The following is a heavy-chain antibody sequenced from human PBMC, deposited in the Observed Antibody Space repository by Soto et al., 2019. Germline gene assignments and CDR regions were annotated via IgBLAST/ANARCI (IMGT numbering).Heavy chain of an antibody. V-gene: IGHV1-18*04. J-gene: IGHJ6*02. CDR3: ARDRSSSGWYYYYYGMDV. CDR2: ISAYNGNT. Sequence: QVQLVQSGAEVKKPGASVKVSCKASGYTFTSYGISWVRQAPGQGLEWMGWISAYNGNTNDAQKLQGRVTMTTDTSPSTAYMELRSLRSDDTAVYYCARDRSSSGWYYYYYGMDVWGQGTTVTVSS. D-gene: IGHD6-19*01. CDR1: GYTFTSYG.